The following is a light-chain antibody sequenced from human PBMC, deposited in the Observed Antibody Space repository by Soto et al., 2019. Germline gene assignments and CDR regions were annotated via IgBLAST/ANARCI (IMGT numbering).Light chain of an antibody. J-gene: IGKJ1*01. CDR3: QKYNSAPWT. CDR2: VAS. V-gene: IGKV1-27*01. CDR1: QGISNY. Sequence: DIQMTQSPSSLSASVGDRVTITCRASQGISNYLAWYQQQPGKVPKLLIYVASTLQSGVPSRFSGSGSGTDXXXXISXXQPEDVATYYCQKYNSAPWTFGQGTKVEIK.